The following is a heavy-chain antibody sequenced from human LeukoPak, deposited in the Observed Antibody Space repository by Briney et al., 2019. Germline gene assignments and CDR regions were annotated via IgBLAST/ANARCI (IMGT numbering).Heavy chain of an antibody. D-gene: IGHD3-3*01. Sequence: ASVKVSCKASGYTFTSYYMHWVRQAPGQGLEWMGIINPSGGSTSYAQKFQGRVTMTRDTSTSTVYMELSSLRSEDTAVYYCAIEVDFWSGYQNWFDPWGQGTLVTVSS. CDR1: GYTFTSYY. J-gene: IGHJ5*02. CDR2: INPSGGST. V-gene: IGHV1-46*01. CDR3: AIEVDFWSGYQNWFDP.